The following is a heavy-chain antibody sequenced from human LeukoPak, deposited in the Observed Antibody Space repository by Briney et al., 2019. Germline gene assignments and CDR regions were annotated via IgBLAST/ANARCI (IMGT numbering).Heavy chain of an antibody. CDR2: INHSGST. V-gene: IGHV4-34*01. J-gene: IGHJ4*02. D-gene: IGHD3-22*01. CDR3: ARESSDYYDSSGYYG. CDR1: GGSFSGYY. Sequence: SETLSLTCAVYGGSFSGYYWSWIRQPPGKGLEWIGEINHSGSTNYNPSLKSRVTISVDTSKNQFSLKLSSVTAADTAMYYCARESSDYYDSSGYYGWGQGTLVTVSS.